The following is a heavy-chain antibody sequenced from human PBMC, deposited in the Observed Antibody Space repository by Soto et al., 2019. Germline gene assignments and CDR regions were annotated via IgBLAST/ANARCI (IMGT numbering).Heavy chain of an antibody. CDR1: GGTFSTAA. CDR2: IMPIFRTA. Sequence: QVQVEQSGAEVKKPGSSVKVSCKASGGTFSTAAISWVRQAPGQGLEWMGGIMPIFRTADYAQKFQGRVTITADESTSTAYLELRRLTSEDTAIYYCAIDQDRPQLGGNYYYIMDVWCQGTTVTVSS. D-gene: IGHD3-3*02. CDR3: AIDQDRPQLGGNYYYIMDV. J-gene: IGHJ6*02. V-gene: IGHV1-69*12.